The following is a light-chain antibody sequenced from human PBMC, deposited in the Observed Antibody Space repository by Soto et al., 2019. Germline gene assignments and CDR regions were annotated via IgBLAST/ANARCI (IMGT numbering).Light chain of an antibody. Sequence: QSALTRAASVSGSPGQSITISCTGTSSDVGGYNYVSWYQQHPGKAPKLMIYDVSNRPSGVSNRFSGSKSGNTASLTISGLQAEDEADYYCSSYTSSSTPYVFGTGTKVTVL. CDR3: SSYTSSSTPYV. CDR1: SSDVGGYNY. V-gene: IGLV2-14*01. J-gene: IGLJ1*01. CDR2: DVS.